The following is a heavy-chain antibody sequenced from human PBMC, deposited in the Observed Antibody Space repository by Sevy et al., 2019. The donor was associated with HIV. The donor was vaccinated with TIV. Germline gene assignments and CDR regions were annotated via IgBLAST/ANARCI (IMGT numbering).Heavy chain of an antibody. V-gene: IGHV3-21*01. CDR2: MTSSGSYI. Sequence: GSLRLSCAASGFTFSTSTMNWVRQAPGKGLGWVSLMTSSGSYILYADSVKGRFTLTRDNAKNSGFLQMNSLRVEDTAVYYCVRDGWNYWGQGTLVTVSS. CDR1: GFTFSTST. D-gene: IGHD2-15*01. J-gene: IGHJ4*02. CDR3: VRDGWNY.